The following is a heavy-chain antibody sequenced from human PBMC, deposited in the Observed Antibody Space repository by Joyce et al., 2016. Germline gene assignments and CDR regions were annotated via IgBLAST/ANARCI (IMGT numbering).Heavy chain of an antibody. D-gene: IGHD5-24*01. CDR1: GFTFSVYN. CDR2: ISGGSTYI. CDR3: ARDERDGYSRFEY. V-gene: IGHV3-21*01. Sequence: EVQLVESGGGLVKPGGSLRLSCAASGFTFSVYNMNWVRQGPGKGREWGSSISGGSTYIYDAGSLEGRFTGSRDDAKNSLYLQMSGLRVEDTAVYYFARDERDGYSRFEYWGQGALVTVSS. J-gene: IGHJ4*02.